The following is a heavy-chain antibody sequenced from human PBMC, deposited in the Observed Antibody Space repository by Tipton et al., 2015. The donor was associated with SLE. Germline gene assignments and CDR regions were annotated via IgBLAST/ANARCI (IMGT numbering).Heavy chain of an antibody. V-gene: IGHV4-34*01. CDR2: INHSGST. Sequence: TLSLTCAVYGGSFSGYYWSWIRQPPGKGLEWIGEINHSGSTNYNPSLKCRVTISVDTSKNQFSLKLSSVTAADTAVYYCARGKDIVVARDAFDIWGQGTMVTVSS. CDR1: GGSFSGYY. CDR3: ARGKDIVVARDAFDI. J-gene: IGHJ3*02. D-gene: IGHD2-15*01.